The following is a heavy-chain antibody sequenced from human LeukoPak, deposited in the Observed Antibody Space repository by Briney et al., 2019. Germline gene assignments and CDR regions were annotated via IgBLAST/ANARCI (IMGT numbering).Heavy chain of an antibody. CDR1: GFTFSSYD. Sequence: PGGSLRLSCAASGFTFSSYDMHWVRQAPGKGLEWVSSISSSSGYINYADSVKGRFTISRDNAKNSLFLQMNSLRVEDTAVYFCVREGTGVLRYLAYWGQGSLVTVSS. CDR3: VREGTGVLRYLAY. J-gene: IGHJ4*02. D-gene: IGHD3-9*01. V-gene: IGHV3-21*06. CDR2: ISSSSGYI.